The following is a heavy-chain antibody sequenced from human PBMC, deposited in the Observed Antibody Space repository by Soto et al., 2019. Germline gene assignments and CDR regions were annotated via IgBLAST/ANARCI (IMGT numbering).Heavy chain of an antibody. CDR1: GYTFTSYS. D-gene: IGHD3-9*01. CDR3: ARGGVLRYFDWSPDAFDI. CDR2: ISAYNGNT. J-gene: IGHJ3*02. V-gene: IGHV1-18*04. Sequence: ASVKVSCKASGYTFTSYSISWVLQAPGEGLEWMGWISAYNGNTNYAQKLQSRVTMTTDTSTSTAYMELRSLRSDDTAVHYCARGGVLRYFDWSPDAFDIWGQGTRVTVSS.